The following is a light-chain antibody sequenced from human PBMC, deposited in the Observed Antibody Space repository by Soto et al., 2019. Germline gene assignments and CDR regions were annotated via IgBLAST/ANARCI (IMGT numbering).Light chain of an antibody. Sequence: EIVLAQSPDTLSLSPGERASLSCRASQSVSSNSLAWYQQKAGQAPRLLVYGASNRATGIPDRFSGSGSETDVTLTISRLEPEDFAVYFCQQYGSSRLTFGGGTKVELK. J-gene: IGKJ4*01. CDR2: GAS. V-gene: IGKV3-20*01. CDR1: QSVSSNS. CDR3: QQYGSSRLT.